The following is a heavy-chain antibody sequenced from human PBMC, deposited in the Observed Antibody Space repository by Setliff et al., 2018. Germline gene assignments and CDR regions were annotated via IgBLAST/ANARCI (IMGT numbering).Heavy chain of an antibody. CDR1: GYSISCGYY. CDR3: AREGYYDSSGPDDAFDI. CDR2: IYHSGST. J-gene: IGHJ3*02. Sequence: SETLSLTCGVSGYSISCGYYWGWIRQPPGKGLEWIGSIYHSGSTYYNPSLKSRVTISVDTSKNQFSLKLSSVTAADTAVYYCAREGYYDSSGPDDAFDIWGQGTMVTVSS. V-gene: IGHV4-38-2*02. D-gene: IGHD3-22*01.